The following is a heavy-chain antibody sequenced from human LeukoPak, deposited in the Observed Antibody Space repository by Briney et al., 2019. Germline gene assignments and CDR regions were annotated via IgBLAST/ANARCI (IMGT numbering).Heavy chain of an antibody. D-gene: IGHD6-19*01. CDR3: ARHRDSSGWYDFDY. J-gene: IGHJ4*02. CDR2: IYYSGGT. Sequence: PSETLSLTCTVSGGSINSSNYYWGWIRQPPGKGLEWIGSIYYSGGTYYNPSLKSRVSISVDTSKDQFSLKLSSVTAADTAVYYCARHRDSSGWYDFDYWGQGTLVTVSS. CDR1: GGSINSSNYY. V-gene: IGHV4-39*01.